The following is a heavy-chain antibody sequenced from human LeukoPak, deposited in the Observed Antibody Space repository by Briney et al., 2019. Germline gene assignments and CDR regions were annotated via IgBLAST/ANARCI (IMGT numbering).Heavy chain of an antibody. Sequence: AETLSLTCTVSGGSISGYYWSWIRQPPGKGLECIGDIYYSGSTNYNPSLKSRVTISVDTSRNQFSLKLTSVTAADTAVYYCAKVSDRDSSGYYWGFEYWGQGTLVTVSS. CDR3: AKVSDRDSSGYYWGFEY. V-gene: IGHV4-59*08. CDR1: GGSISGYY. CDR2: IYYSGST. D-gene: IGHD3-22*01. J-gene: IGHJ4*02.